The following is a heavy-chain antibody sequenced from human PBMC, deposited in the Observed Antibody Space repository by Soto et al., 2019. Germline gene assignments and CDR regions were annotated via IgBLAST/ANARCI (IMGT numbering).Heavy chain of an antibody. CDR2: IYYSGST. CDR3: ARVPTYDFWSGYDRYYFDY. CDR1: GGSISSYY. J-gene: IGHJ4*02. D-gene: IGHD3-3*01. V-gene: IGHV4-59*01. Sequence: SETRSLTCTVSGGSISSYYWSWIRQPPGKGLEWIGYIYYSGSTNYNPSLKSRVTISVDTSKNQFSLKLSSVTAADTAVYYCARVPTYDFWSGYDRYYFDYWGQGTLVTRLL.